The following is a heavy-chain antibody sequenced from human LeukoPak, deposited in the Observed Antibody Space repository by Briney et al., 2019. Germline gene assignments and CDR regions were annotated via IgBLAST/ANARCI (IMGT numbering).Heavy chain of an antibody. Sequence: KTSETLSLTCVVSGDSISSGGYAWSWIRQPPGKGLEWIGYIFHTGSTFYNPSLKSRVTISVDNSKNQFSLRLSSVTAAGTAVYYCARELWFANAPGSWLDPWGQGTLVTVST. CDR2: IFHTGST. CDR1: GDSISSGGYA. CDR3: ARELWFANAPGSWLDP. D-gene: IGHD3-10*01. V-gene: IGHV4-30-2*01. J-gene: IGHJ5*02.